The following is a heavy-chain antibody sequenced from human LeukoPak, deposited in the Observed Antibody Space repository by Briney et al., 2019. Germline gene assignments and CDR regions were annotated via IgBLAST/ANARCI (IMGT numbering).Heavy chain of an antibody. CDR1: GFTVSSNY. CDR3: AKDKQGGSYWFDP. D-gene: IGHD1-26*01. V-gene: IGHV3-23*01. J-gene: IGHJ5*02. Sequence: GGSLRLSCAASGFTVSSNYMSWVRQAPGKGLEWVSAISGSGGSTYYADSVKGRFTISRDNSKNTLYLQMNSLRAEDTAVYYCAKDKQGGSYWFDPWGQGTLVTVSS. CDR2: ISGSGGST.